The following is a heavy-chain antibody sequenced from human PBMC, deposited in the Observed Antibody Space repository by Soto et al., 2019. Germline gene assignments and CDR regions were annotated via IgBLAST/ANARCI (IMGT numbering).Heavy chain of an antibody. D-gene: IGHD3-10*01. CDR3: ARNKEGGWFGELAY. CDR1: GFTFSSYA. V-gene: IGHV3-23*01. CDR2: ISGSGGST. J-gene: IGHJ4*02. Sequence: EVQLLESGGGLVQPGGSLRLSCAASGFTFSSYAMSWVRQAPGKGLEWVSAISGSGGSTYYADSVKGRFTISRDKSKNTLYLQTNSLRAEDTAVYYCARNKEGGWFGELAYWGQGTLVTVSS.